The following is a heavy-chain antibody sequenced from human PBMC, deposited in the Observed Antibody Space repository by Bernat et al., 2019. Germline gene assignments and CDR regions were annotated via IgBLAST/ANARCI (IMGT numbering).Heavy chain of an antibody. V-gene: IGHV3-15*01. D-gene: IGHD2-21*02. CDR3: ALGRGCCGGDCWDH. J-gene: IGHJ4*02. CDR2: IKNKIDGGTT. Sequence: EVHLVESGGGLVKPGGSLRLSCAASGFTFSHAWMAWIRQAPGKGLEWVGRIKNKIDGGTTDYTAPVKGRFTISRDDSRDTVYLQMNSLKIEDTAVYYWALGRGCCGGDCWDHWGQGTLVTVSS. CDR1: GFTFSHAW.